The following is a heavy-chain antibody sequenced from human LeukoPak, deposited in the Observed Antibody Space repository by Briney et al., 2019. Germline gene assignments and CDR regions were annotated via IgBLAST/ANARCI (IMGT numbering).Heavy chain of an antibody. CDR2: ISSSGSPI. CDR3: VRDPPRTVPGIDFDY. Sequence: PGGSLRLSCAASGFTFSDYSFNWVRQAPGKGLERVSYISSSGSPIYYADSLKGRFTISRDNAKNSLYLQMNSLRAEDTAVYYCVRDPPRTVPGIDFDYWGQGTLVTVSS. J-gene: IGHJ4*02. CDR1: GFTFSDYS. V-gene: IGHV3-48*01. D-gene: IGHD6-19*01.